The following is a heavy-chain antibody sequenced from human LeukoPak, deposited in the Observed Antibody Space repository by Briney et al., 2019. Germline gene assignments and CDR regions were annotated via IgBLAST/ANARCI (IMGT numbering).Heavy chain of an antibody. CDR1: GFTFSSYA. Sequence: GGSLRLSCAASGFTFSSYAMHWVRQAPGKGLEWVAAISNDGNKKYYPDSVKGRFTISRDNSKTTLYLQMNSLRVEDTAVYYCTKDYYYGSGSYTDYWGQGTLVTVSS. V-gene: IGHV3-30*04. CDR3: TKDYYYGSGSYTDY. CDR2: ISNDGNKK. J-gene: IGHJ4*02. D-gene: IGHD3-10*01.